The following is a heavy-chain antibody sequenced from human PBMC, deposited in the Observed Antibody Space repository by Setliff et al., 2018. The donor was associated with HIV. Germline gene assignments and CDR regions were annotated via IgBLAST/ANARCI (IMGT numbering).Heavy chain of an antibody. D-gene: IGHD4-17*01. V-gene: IGHV4-61*01. CDR2: IYYSGST. Sequence: SETLSLTCSVSGGSVGSGSYYWSWIRQSPGKGLEWLGYIYYSGSTTYNPSLRSRVTISIDTSKNQFSLNLRSVTAAETAVYYCARDPPGYGDSKDYWGHGKLGTVSS. CDR1: GGSVGSGSYY. CDR3: ARDPPGYGDSKDY. J-gene: IGHJ4*01.